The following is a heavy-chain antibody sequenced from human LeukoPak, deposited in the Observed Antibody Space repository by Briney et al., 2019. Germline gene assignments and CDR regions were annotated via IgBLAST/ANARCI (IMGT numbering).Heavy chain of an antibody. CDR1: GGSISSSSYY. D-gene: IGHD3-3*01. CDR2: IYYSGST. CDR3: ARDHDFWSGSYYFDY. Sequence: SETLSLTCTVSGGSISSSSYYWGWIRQPPGKGLEWIGSIYYSGSTYYNPSLKSRVTISVDTSKNQFSLKLSSVTAADTAVYYCARDHDFWSGSYYFDYWGQGTLVTVSS. J-gene: IGHJ4*02. V-gene: IGHV4-39*07.